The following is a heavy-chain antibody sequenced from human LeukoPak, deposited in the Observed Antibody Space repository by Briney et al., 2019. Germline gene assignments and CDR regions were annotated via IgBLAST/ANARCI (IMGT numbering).Heavy chain of an antibody. CDR2: INHSGST. D-gene: IGHD6-13*01. Sequence: SDPLSLTCAVYGGSFSGYFWRWIRQPPGKGLEWFGEINHSGSTNYNPSLKSRVTTSVDTSKNQFSLKRSSVTAADTAVYYCARGWSSSWMWEAFDIWGQGTMVTVSS. J-gene: IGHJ3*02. V-gene: IGHV4-34*01. CDR3: ARGWSSSWMWEAFDI. CDR1: GGSFSGYF.